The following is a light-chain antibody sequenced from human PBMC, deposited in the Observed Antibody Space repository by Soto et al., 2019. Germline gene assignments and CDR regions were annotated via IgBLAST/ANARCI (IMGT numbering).Light chain of an antibody. Sequence: QSVLTQPPSASGTPGQRVTISCSGSSSNIGSDYVYWYQQLPGTAPKLLMYRNDQRPSGVPDRFAGSKSGTSASLAISGLRSEDEADYYCAAWDDSPSGWLFGGGTKVTVL. J-gene: IGLJ3*02. CDR3: AAWDDSPSGWL. CDR2: RND. V-gene: IGLV1-47*01. CDR1: SSNIGSDY.